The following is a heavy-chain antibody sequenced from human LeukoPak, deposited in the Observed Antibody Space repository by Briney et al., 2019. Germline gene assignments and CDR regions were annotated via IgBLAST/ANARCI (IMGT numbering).Heavy chain of an antibody. CDR1: GGSISSSSYY. V-gene: IGHV4-39*07. J-gene: IGHJ6*03. CDR3: ARGPGGMDV. D-gene: IGHD3-10*01. CDR2: IYYSGST. Sequence: PSETLSLTCTVSGGSISSSSYYWGWIRQPPGKGLEWIGSIYYSGSTYYNPSLKSRVSISVDTSKNQFSLKLSSVTAADTAVYYCARGPGGMDVWGKGTTVTISS.